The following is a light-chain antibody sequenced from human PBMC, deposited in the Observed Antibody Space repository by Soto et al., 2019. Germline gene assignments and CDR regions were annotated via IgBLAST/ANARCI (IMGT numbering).Light chain of an antibody. CDR1: QHIATY. J-gene: IGKJ1*01. Sequence: DIQMTPSPSALSASVGDRVTISCRSSQHIATYLNWYQHKPGKAPKLLVYAASTLQGGVPSRFSGSGSGTDFRLTISSRQPDDFATYYCQQSSTIPRTFGQGTKVDLK. V-gene: IGKV1-39*01. CDR2: AAS. CDR3: QQSSTIPRT.